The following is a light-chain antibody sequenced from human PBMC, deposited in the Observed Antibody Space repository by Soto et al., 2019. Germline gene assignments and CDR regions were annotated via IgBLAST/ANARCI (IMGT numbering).Light chain of an antibody. CDR3: LQYHNLWA. V-gene: IGKV3-15*01. Sequence: RVITLSPATLSVSTGERATLSCRASQNIYSNVAWYQQRPGQAPRLLIYRASTRATGIPARFSGSGSGTEFTLTISSLQSEDFIVYSCLQYHNLWAFGQGTKVDIK. CDR2: RAS. CDR1: QNIYSN. J-gene: IGKJ1*01.